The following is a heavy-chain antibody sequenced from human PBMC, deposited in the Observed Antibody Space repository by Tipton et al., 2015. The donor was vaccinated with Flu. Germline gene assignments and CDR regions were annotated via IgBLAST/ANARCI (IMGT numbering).Heavy chain of an antibody. Sequence: GSLRLSCAASGFTFSTYAMSWVRQAPGKGLEWVSLIYSGGATYYADSVKGRFTISRDNSKNTVFLQMNSLRDEDTAIYYCARVMTSVTSYGMDVWGQGTTVTVSS. J-gene: IGHJ6*02. D-gene: IGHD4-17*01. CDR2: IYSGGAT. CDR1: GFTFSTYA. CDR3: ARVMTSVTSYGMDV. V-gene: IGHV3-53*01.